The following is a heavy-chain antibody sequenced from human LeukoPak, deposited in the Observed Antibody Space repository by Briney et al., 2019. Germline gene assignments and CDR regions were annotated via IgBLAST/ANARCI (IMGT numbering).Heavy chain of an antibody. Sequence: SETLSLTCTVSGGSISSGGYYWSWIRQHPGEGLEWIGYIYYSGSTYYNPSLKSRVTISVAPSKNQFSLKLSSVTAADTAVYYCARAPGLAVAARFDYWGQGTLVTVSS. D-gene: IGHD6-19*01. CDR2: IYYSGST. CDR1: GGSISSGGYY. CDR3: ARAPGLAVAARFDY. J-gene: IGHJ4*02. V-gene: IGHV4-31*03.